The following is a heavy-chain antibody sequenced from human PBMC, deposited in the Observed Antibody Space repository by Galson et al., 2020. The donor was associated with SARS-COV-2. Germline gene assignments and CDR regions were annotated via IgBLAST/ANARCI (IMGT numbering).Heavy chain of an antibody. J-gene: IGHJ3*02. CDR3: ASPEPKLRAYYDILTGTPLDAFDI. V-gene: IGHV1-69*13. CDR1: GGTFSSYA. Sequence: SVKVSCKASGGTFSSYAISWVRQAPGQGLEWMGGIIPIFGTANYAQKFQGRVTITADESTSTAYMELSSLRSEDTAVYYCASPEPKLRAYYDILTGTPLDAFDIWGQGTMVTVSS. D-gene: IGHD3-9*01. CDR2: IIPIFGTA.